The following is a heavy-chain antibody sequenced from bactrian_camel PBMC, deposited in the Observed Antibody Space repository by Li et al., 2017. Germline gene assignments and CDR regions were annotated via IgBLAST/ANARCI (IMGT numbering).Heavy chain of an antibody. CDR1: GDAARRYC. CDR2: IARDGSK. V-gene: IGHV3S53*01. CDR3: ATGDRYGLAQVDFGY. Sequence: GGGSVQAGGSLKLSCTASGDAARRYCMGWFRQAPGKEREAVATIARDGSKNYADSVKGRFTISRDDAKNTMYLQMNNLQPEDTAMYYCATGDRYGLAQVDFGYWGQGTQVTVS. D-gene: IGHD3*01. J-gene: IGHJ6*01.